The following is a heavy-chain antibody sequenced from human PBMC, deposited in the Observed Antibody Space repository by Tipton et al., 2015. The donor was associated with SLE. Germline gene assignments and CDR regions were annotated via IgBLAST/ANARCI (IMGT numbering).Heavy chain of an antibody. CDR1: GYSISSGHY. CDR2: IYHSGST. D-gene: IGHD6-13*01. Sequence: TLSLTCAVSGYSISSGHYWAWIRQPPGKGLEWIGSIYHSGSTYYNPSLKSRATISLDTSKTQFSLNLYSVTAADTAVYYCARKYTTSWVDYFDYWGQGTLVTVSS. V-gene: IGHV4-38-2*01. CDR3: ARKYTTSWVDYFDY. J-gene: IGHJ4*02.